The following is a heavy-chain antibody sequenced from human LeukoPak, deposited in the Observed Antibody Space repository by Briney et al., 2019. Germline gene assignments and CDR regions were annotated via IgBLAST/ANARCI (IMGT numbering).Heavy chain of an antibody. CDR2: ISYSGST. CDR1: GGSISSSSYY. CDR3: AGRSPIGSGYYDAFDI. J-gene: IGHJ3*02. V-gene: IGHV4-39*07. D-gene: IGHD3-22*01. Sequence: SETLSLTCTVSGGSISSSSYYWGWIRQPPGKGLEWIGSISYSGSTYYNPSLKSRVTISVDTSKNRFSLKLSSVTAADTAVYYCAGRSPIGSGYYDAFDIWGQGTMVTVSS.